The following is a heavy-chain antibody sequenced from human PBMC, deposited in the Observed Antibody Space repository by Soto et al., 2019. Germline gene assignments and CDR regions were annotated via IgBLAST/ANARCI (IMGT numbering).Heavy chain of an antibody. CDR3: AARYCSAATCFNPGAY. CDR2: IIPILAVT. CDR1: XXTFXTYT. Sequence: QVQLVQSGAEVKKPGSSVKXXCKXSXXTFXTYTISWVRQAPGQGLEWMGRIIPILAVTTYSRKFQGRLSITADESTSTAYMEVSSLRSEDTAIYYCAARYCSAATCFNPGAYWGQGTLVAVSS. V-gene: IGHV1-69*02. D-gene: IGHD2-8*02. J-gene: IGHJ4*02.